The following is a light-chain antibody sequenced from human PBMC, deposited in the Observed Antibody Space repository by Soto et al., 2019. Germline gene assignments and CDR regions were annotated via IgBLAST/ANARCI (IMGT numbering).Light chain of an antibody. CDR3: QQYGSSLFT. CDR1: QSVSGSY. J-gene: IGKJ3*01. V-gene: IGKV3-20*01. Sequence: EIVLTQSPGTLSLSPGERATLSCRASQSVSGSYLAWYQQKPGQAPRLLIYCASSRATGIPDRFSGSGSGTDFTLTISRLEPEDFAVYYCQQYGSSLFTFGPGTKVDIK. CDR2: CAS.